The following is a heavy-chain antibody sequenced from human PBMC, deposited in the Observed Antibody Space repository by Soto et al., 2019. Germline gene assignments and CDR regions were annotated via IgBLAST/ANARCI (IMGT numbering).Heavy chain of an antibody. D-gene: IGHD4-17*01. Sequence: SVKVSCKASGGTFSSYAISWVRQAPGQGLEWMGGIIPIFGTANYAQKFQGRVTITADESTSTAYMELSSLRSEDTAVYYCEWLYGDYGYYYYGMDVWGQGTTVTLSS. J-gene: IGHJ6*02. CDR3: EWLYGDYGYYYYGMDV. V-gene: IGHV1-69*13. CDR1: GGTFSSYA. CDR2: IIPIFGTA.